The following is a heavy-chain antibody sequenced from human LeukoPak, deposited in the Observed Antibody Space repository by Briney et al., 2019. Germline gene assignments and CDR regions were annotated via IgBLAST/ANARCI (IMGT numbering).Heavy chain of an antibody. Sequence: ASVKVSCKASGYTFTGYYMHWVRQAPGQGLEWMGWINPNSGGTNYAQKSQGRVTMTRDTSISTAYMELSRLRSDDTAVYYCARGAGRLELRNGFDPWGQGTLVTVSS. J-gene: IGHJ5*02. CDR1: GYTFTGYY. CDR2: INPNSGGT. V-gene: IGHV1-2*02. CDR3: ARGAGRLELRNGFDP. D-gene: IGHD1-7*01.